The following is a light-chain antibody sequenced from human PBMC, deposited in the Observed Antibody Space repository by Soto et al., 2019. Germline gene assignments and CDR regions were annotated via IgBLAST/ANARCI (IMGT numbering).Light chain of an antibody. J-gene: IGKJ4*01. CDR3: QHYSRYPLT. V-gene: IGKV1-16*01. Sequence: DIQMTQSPSSLSASVGDRVTITCRASQDIRNYLAWLQQKPGKAPQSLIYAASSLQSGFPSRFSGSGSGTDFTLTVSSLQPEDFATYYCQHYSRYPLTFGGGTKVEIK. CDR2: AAS. CDR1: QDIRNY.